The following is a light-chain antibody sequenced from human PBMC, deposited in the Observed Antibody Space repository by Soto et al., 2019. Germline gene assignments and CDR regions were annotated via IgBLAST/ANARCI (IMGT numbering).Light chain of an antibody. Sequence: DIQMTQSPSSLSASVGDRVTITCRASQGISSYLNWYQQKPGKAPKLLIYAASSLQSGVPSRFSGSGSGTDFTLTISSLQPEDFETYYCQHSYSTPITFGQGTRLEIK. CDR1: QGISSY. J-gene: IGKJ5*01. CDR2: AAS. CDR3: QHSYSTPIT. V-gene: IGKV1-39*01.